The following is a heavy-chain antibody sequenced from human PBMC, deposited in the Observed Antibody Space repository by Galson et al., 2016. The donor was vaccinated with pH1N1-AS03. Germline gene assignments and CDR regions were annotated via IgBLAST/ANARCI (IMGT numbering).Heavy chain of an antibody. J-gene: IGHJ4*02. CDR2: ISYDGKNK. V-gene: IGHV3-30*03. Sequence: SLRLSCAASGFTFSIYGIHWVRQAPGKGLEWVAVISYDGKNKYYADSVKGRFTISRDNSNNRLYLQMNSLRSEDTAVYYCARDAPPPGDSDSSGIFDHWGQGTLVTVSS. CDR1: GFTFSIYG. CDR3: ARDAPPPGDSDSSGIFDH. D-gene: IGHD3-22*01.